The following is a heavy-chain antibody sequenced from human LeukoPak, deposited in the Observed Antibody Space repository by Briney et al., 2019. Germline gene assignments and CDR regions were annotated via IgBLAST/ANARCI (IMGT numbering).Heavy chain of an antibody. CDR1: GYTFTGYY. J-gene: IGHJ6*03. V-gene: IGHV1-2*02. Sequence: AASVKVSCKASGYTFTGYYMHWVRQAPGQGLEWMGWINPNSGGTNYAQKFQGRVTMTRDTSISTAYMELSRLRSDDTAVYYCARGAQLPGITAMNYYYMDVWGKGTTVTVSS. CDR3: ARGAQLPGITAMNYYYMDV. CDR2: INPNSGGT. D-gene: IGHD5-18*01.